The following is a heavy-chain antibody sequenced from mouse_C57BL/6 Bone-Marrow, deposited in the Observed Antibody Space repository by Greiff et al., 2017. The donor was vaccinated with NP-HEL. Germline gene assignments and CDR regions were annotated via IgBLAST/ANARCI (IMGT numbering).Heavy chain of an antibody. CDR2: ISSGGDYI. CDR3: TRGAQATWFAY. CDR1: GFTFSSYA. Sequence: EVKVVESGEGLVKPGGSLKLSCAASGFTFSSYAMSWVRQTPEKRLEWVAYISSGGDYIYYADTVKGRFTISRDNARNTLYLQMSSLKSEDTAMYYCTRGAQATWFAYWGQGTLVTVSA. D-gene: IGHD3-2*02. V-gene: IGHV5-9-1*02. J-gene: IGHJ3*01.